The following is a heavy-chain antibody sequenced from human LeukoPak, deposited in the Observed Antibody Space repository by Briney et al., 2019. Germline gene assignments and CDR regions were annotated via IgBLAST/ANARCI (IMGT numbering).Heavy chain of an antibody. CDR1: GFTFSSYS. CDR2: ISSSSSYI. Sequence: GGSLRLSCAASGFTFSSYSMHWVRQATGKGLEWVSSISSSSSYIYYADSVKGRFTISRDNAKNSLYLQMNSLRAEDTAVYYCARDREVVPAAMDNWFDPWGQGTLVTVSS. J-gene: IGHJ5*02. D-gene: IGHD2-2*01. CDR3: ARDREVVPAAMDNWFDP. V-gene: IGHV3-21*01.